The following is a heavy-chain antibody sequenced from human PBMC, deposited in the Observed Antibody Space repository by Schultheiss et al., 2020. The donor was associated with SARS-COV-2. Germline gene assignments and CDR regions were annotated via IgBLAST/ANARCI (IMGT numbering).Heavy chain of an antibody. J-gene: IGHJ5*02. CDR1: GGSISSGGYY. CDR3: ASSHPLPTNWFDP. V-gene: IGHV4-31*03. Sequence: SETLSLTCTVSGGSISSGGYYWSWIRQHPGKGLEWIGYIYYSGSTYYNPSLKSRVTISVDTSKNQFSLKLSSVTAADTAVYYCASSHPLPTNWFDPWGQGTLVTVAS. CDR2: IYYSGST.